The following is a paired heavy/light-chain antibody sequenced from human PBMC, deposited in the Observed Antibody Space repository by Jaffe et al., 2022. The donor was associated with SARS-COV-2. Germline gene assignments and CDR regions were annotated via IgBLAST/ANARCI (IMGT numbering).Light chain of an antibody. CDR2: KAS. J-gene: IGKJ1*01. V-gene: IGKV1-5*03. Sequence: DIQMTQSPSTLSASVGDRVTITCRASQSISNWLAWYQQKPGKAPKLLIYKASSLESGVPSRFSGSGSGTEFTLTISCLQPDDFATYYCQQYSVYPRTFGQGTKVEIE. CDR1: QSISNW. CDR3: QQYSVYPRT.
Heavy chain of an antibody. D-gene: IGHD2-15*01. CDR3: TRESGGSPGGGMDV. CDR1: GFSVTNNY. Sequence: EVQLVESGGGLIQPGGSLRLTCAASGFSVTNNYMSWVRRAPGKGLEWVSVIYSDGSTYYTDSVKGRFTISRDNPKNTLYLQMHSLRAEDTAVYYCTRESGGSPGGGMDVWGQGTTVTVSS. CDR2: IYSDGST. J-gene: IGHJ6*02. V-gene: IGHV3-53*01.